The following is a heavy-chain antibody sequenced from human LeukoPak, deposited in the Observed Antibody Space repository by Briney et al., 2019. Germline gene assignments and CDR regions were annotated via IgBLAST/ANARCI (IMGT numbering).Heavy chain of an antibody. CDR2: ISSRSSFI. D-gene: IGHD3-10*01. CDR1: GFSFSLYS. Sequence: PGGSLRLSCAASGFSFSLYSMNWVRQAPGKGLEWVSSISSRSSFIYHADSVKGRFTISRDNAKNSLYLQMNSLRAEDTAIYYCARDYYDSGSYSYYYYYGMDVWGQGTTVTVSS. V-gene: IGHV3-21*01. CDR3: ARDYYDSGSYSYYYYYGMDV. J-gene: IGHJ6*02.